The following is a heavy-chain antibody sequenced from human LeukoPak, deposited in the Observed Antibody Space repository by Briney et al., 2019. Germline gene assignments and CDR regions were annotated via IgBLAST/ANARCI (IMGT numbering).Heavy chain of an antibody. V-gene: IGHV1-2*02. D-gene: IGHD1-26*01. CDR2: INPNSGGT. J-gene: IGHJ6*03. CDR1: GYTFTGYY. Sequence: ASVKVSCKASGYTFTGYYMHWVRQAPGQGLEWMGWINPNSGGTNYAQKFQGRVTMTRDMSTSTVYMELSSLRSEDTAVYYCARDGPTISRKYYYYMDVWGKGTTVTVSS. CDR3: ARDGPTISRKYYYYMDV.